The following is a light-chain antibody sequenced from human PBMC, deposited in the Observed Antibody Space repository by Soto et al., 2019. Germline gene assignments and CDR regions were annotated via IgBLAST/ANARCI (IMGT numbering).Light chain of an antibody. J-gene: IGKJ5*01. V-gene: IGKV1-39*01. CDR2: AAS. CDR1: QSISSY. CDR3: QPSYSTPIT. Sequence: EIQMTQSPSTLPASVGVRVTITCWASQSISSYLNWYQQKPGKAPKLLIYAASSLQSGVTSRFSGSGSGTDFTLTISSLQPEDFATYYCQPSYSTPITFGPGTRLEIK.